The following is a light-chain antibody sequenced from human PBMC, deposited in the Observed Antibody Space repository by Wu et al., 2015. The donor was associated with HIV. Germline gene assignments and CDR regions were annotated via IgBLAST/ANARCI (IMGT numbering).Light chain of an antibody. CDR2: GAS. Sequence: EIVMTQSPATLSVSPGERATLSCRASQSVSSSLAWYQQKPGQVPRLLIYGASTRATGIPARFSGSGSGTEFTLTISSLQSEDFAVYYCQQYNNWPRGFGQGTKLEIK. CDR1: QSVSSS. J-gene: IGKJ2*03. CDR3: QQYNNWPRG. V-gene: IGKV3-15*01.